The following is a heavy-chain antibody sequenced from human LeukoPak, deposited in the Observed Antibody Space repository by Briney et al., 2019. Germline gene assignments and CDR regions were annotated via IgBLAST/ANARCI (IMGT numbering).Heavy chain of an antibody. V-gene: IGHV4-59*01. CDR2: IYYSGST. CDR1: GGSISSYY. J-gene: IGHJ4*02. CDR3: ARESDYSIDY. D-gene: IGHD4-11*01. Sequence: PSETLSLICTVSGGSISSYYWSWIRQPPGKGLEWIGYIYYSGSTNYNPSLKSRVTISVDTSKNQFSLKLSSVTAADTAVYYCARESDYSIDYWGQGTLVTVSS.